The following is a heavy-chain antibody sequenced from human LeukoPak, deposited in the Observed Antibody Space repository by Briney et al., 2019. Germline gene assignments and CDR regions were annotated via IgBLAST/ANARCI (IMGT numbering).Heavy chain of an antibody. D-gene: IGHD2-2*01. CDR2: IFYSGST. J-gene: IGHJ2*01. V-gene: IGHV4-59*01. CDR3: ARVTGIVVVPGSMDWYFDL. Sequence: SETLSLTCTVSGGSISNYYWSWIRQPPGKGLEWIGYIFYSGSTNYNPSLKSRVTISVDTSKNQFSLKLSSVTAADTAVYYCARVTGIVVVPGSMDWYFDLWGRGTLVTVSS. CDR1: GGSISNYY.